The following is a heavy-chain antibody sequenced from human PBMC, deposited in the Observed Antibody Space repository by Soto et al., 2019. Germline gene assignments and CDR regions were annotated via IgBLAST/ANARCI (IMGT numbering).Heavy chain of an antibody. D-gene: IGHD2-15*01. CDR2: ISGSGGST. V-gene: IGHV3-23*01. CDR1: GFTFSSYA. J-gene: IGHJ4*02. Sequence: GGSLRLSCAASGFTFSSYAMSWVRQAPGKGLEWVSAISGSGGSTYYADSVKGRFTISRDNSKNTLYLQMSSLRAGDTAVYYCARAISYCSGGSCYFDCWGQGSLVSVSS. CDR3: ARAISYCSGGSCYFDC.